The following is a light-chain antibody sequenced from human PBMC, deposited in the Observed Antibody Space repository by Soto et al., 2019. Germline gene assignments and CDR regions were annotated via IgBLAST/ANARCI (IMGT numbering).Light chain of an antibody. Sequence: EVVLTQSPGTVSLSPGERATLSCRASQSITSSYIAWYQQKPGQAPRLLIYAASSRATGIPDRSSGSGSGTDFTLSISRLEPEDFAVYYCQQYGSSVTWTFGQGTKVEIK. V-gene: IGKV3-20*01. CDR3: QQYGSSVTWT. CDR2: AAS. CDR1: QSITSSY. J-gene: IGKJ1*01.